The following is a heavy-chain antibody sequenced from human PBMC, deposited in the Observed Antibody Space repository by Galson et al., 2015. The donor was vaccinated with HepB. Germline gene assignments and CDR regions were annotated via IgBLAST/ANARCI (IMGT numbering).Heavy chain of an antibody. D-gene: IGHD4-17*01. CDR3: ASADYGDYAPHYYYGMDV. Sequence: QSGAEVKKPGESLKISCKGSGYSFTSYWIGWVRQMPGKGLEWMGIIYPGDSDTRYSPSFQGQVTISADKSISTAYLQWSSLKASDTAMYYCASADYGDYAPHYYYGMDVWGHGTTVTVSS. CDR2: IYPGDSDT. CDR1: GYSFTSYW. J-gene: IGHJ6*02. V-gene: IGHV5-51*01.